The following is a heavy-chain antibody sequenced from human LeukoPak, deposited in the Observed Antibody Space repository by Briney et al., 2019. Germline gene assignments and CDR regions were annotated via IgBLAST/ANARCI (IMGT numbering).Heavy chain of an antibody. V-gene: IGHV4-59*01. D-gene: IGHD2-2*02. CDR1: GGSISSYY. CDR2: IYYSGST. J-gene: IGHJ5*02. CDR3: ARDHTSYCSSTSCYIERWFDP. Sequence: PSETLSLTCTVSGGSISSYYWSWIRQPPGKGLEWIGYIYYSGSTNYNPSLKSRVTISVDTSKNQFSLKLSSVTAADTAVYYCARDHTSYCSSTSCYIERWFDPWGQGTLVTVSS.